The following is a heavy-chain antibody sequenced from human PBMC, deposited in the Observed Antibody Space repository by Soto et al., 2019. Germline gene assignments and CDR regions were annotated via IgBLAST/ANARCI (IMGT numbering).Heavy chain of an antibody. CDR1: GGSFSGYY. CDR2: IYYSGST. D-gene: IGHD5-12*01. CDR3: ARVAEMATFYFDY. V-gene: IGHV4-34*09. J-gene: IGHJ4*02. Sequence: PSETLSLTCAVYGGSFSGYYWSWIRQPPGKGLEWIGYIYYSGSTYYNPSLKSRVTISVDTSKNQFSLKLSSVTAADTAVYYCARVAEMATFYFDYWGQGTLVTVSS.